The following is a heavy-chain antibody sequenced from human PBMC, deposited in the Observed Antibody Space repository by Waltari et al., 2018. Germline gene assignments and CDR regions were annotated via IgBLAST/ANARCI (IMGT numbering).Heavy chain of an antibody. CDR2: MNPNSGNT. D-gene: IGHD3-10*01. CDR3: ATSSYYYGSGSYYNA. CDR1: GYTFTSYD. V-gene: IGHV1-8*01. J-gene: IGHJ5*02. Sequence: QVQLVQSGAEVKKPGASVKVSCKASGYTFTSYDINWVRQATGQGLEWMGWMNPNSGNTGYAQKFQGRVTMTRNTSISTAYMELSSVTAADTAVYYCATSSYYYGSGSYYNAWGQGTLVTVSS.